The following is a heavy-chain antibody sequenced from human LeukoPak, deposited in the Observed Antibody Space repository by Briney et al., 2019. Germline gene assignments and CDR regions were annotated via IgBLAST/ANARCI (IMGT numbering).Heavy chain of an antibody. CDR3: ASRGYGSGSTLGFDY. Sequence: SVKVSCKASGSTFSSYAVSWVRQAPGQGLEWMGGIIPIFGTANYAQKFQGRVTITADESTSTAYMELSSLRSEDTAVYYCASRGYGSGSTLGFDYWGQGTLVTVSS. D-gene: IGHD3-10*01. J-gene: IGHJ4*02. V-gene: IGHV1-69*01. CDR1: GSTFSSYA. CDR2: IIPIFGTA.